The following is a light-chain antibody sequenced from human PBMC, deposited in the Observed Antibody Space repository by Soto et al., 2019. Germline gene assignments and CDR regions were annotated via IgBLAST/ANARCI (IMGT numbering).Light chain of an antibody. Sequence: DIVMTQSPDSLAVSLGERATINCKSSQNILYSSNNKNYLAWYQQKPGQPPKLLISWASTREFGVPDRFSGSGSGTDFTLSICSLQAEDVAVYYCQQYYGSPPRTFGQGTKVEIK. J-gene: IGKJ1*01. CDR3: QQYYGSPPRT. CDR1: QNILYSSNNKNY. CDR2: WAS. V-gene: IGKV4-1*01.